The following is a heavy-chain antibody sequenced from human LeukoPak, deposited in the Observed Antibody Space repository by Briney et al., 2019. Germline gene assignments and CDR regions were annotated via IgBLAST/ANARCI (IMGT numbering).Heavy chain of an antibody. V-gene: IGHV3-64*02. CDR1: GFTFRSYA. CDR3: ARYYDILTGYSYYFDY. J-gene: IGHJ4*02. Sequence: GGSLRLSCAASGFTFRSYALHWVRQAPGKGLQYVSAISRSGGSTYYADSVKGRFTISRDNSKNMLYLQMGSLRAEDMAVYYCARYYDILTGYSYYFDYWGQGTLVTVSS. CDR2: ISRSGGST. D-gene: IGHD3-9*01.